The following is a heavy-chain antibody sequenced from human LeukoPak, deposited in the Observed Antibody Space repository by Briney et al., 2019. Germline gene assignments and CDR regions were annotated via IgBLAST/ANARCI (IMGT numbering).Heavy chain of an antibody. V-gene: IGHV1-2*02. D-gene: IGHD3-16*01. CDR1: GYTFTGYY. CDR2: INPNSGGT. Sequence: ASVKVSCKASGYTFTGYYMHWVRQAPGQGLEWMGWINPNSGGTNYAQKFQGRVTMTRDTSISTAYMELSRLRSDDTAVYYCATIPLYDYASQFDYWGQGTLVTVSS. J-gene: IGHJ4*02. CDR3: ATIPLYDYASQFDY.